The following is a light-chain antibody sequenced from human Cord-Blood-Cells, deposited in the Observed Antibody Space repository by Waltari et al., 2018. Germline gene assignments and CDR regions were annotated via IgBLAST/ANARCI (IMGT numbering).Light chain of an antibody. V-gene: IGLV2-14*01. CDR1: SSDVGGYNY. Sequence: QSALTQPTSVPGSPGTSITISRTGTSSDVGGYNYVSWYQQHPGKAPKLLIYEVSNRPSGVSNRFSGSKSGNTASLTISGLQAEDEADYYCSSYTSSSTYVFGTGTKVTVL. J-gene: IGLJ1*01. CDR2: EVS. CDR3: SSYTSSSTYV.